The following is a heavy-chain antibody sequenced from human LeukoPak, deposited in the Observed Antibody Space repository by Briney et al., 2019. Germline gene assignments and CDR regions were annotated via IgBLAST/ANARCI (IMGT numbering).Heavy chain of an antibody. CDR1: GGSISSSSYY. CDR2: MLYSGIT. CDR3: ARRRADHNSFDP. Sequence: SETLSLTCDVSGGSISSSSYYWRWIRQPPAKGLEYHGGMLYSGITYYNPALKSRVTISEDTSMNQVSLKLSSVTAADAAVYYCARRRADHNSFDPWGQGTLVTVSS. J-gene: IGHJ5*02. V-gene: IGHV4-39*01.